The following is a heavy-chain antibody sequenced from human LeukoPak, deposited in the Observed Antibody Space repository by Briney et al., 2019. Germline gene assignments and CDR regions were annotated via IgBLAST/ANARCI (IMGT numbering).Heavy chain of an antibody. D-gene: IGHD3-10*01. J-gene: IGHJ4*02. V-gene: IGHV3-11*06. CDR3: ARLSYDSGTHYTCYEY. CDR2: ISGSGGDT. Sequence: GGSLRLSCAASGFTFTDSYMTWVRQAPGKGLEWLSYISGSGGDTNYADSVRGRFTISRDNAKNSVYLQMNSLRADDTAVYYCARLSYDSGTHYTCYEYWGQGTLVTVSS. CDR1: GFTFTDSY.